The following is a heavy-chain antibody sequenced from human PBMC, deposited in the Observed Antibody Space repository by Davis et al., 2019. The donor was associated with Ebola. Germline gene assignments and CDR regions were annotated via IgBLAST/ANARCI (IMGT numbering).Heavy chain of an antibody. D-gene: IGHD6-19*01. CDR2: INAGNGNT. J-gene: IGHJ3*02. Sequence: AASVKVSCKASGYTFTSYAMHWVRQAPGQRLEWMGWINAGNGNTKYSQKFQGRVTITRDKSMSTAYMELSSLRSEDTAMYYCARSVYSSGWDDAFDIWGQGTMVTVSS. V-gene: IGHV1-3*01. CDR3: ARSVYSSGWDDAFDI. CDR1: GYTFTSYA.